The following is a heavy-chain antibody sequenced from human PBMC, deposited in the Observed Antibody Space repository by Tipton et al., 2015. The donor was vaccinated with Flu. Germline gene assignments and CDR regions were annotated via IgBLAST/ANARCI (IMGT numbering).Heavy chain of an antibody. CDR1: GGSFSGYY. Sequence: TLSLTCAVYGGSFSGYYWSWIRQPPGKGLEWIGEINHSGSTNYNPSLKSRVTISVDTSKNQFSLKLSSVTAADTAVYYCARKGVGQLWLLFASRSWTFDYWGQGTLVTVSS. D-gene: IGHD5-18*01. CDR3: ARKGVGQLWLLFASRSWTFDY. J-gene: IGHJ4*02. CDR2: INHSGST. V-gene: IGHV4-34*01.